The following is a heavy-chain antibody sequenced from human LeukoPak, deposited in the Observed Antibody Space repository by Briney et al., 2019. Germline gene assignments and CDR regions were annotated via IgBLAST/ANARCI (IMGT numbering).Heavy chain of an antibody. CDR2: IHYSGST. CDR1: GGSISSGDYY. Sequence: SQTLSLTCTVSGGSISSGDYYWSWIRQPPGKGLEWIGYIHYSGSTYYNPSLKSRVTISVDTSKNQFSLKLSSVTAADTAVYYCARDESDYDILTGYQNYYYGMDVWGKGTTVTVSS. CDR3: ARDESDYDILTGYQNYYYGMDV. J-gene: IGHJ6*04. V-gene: IGHV4-30-4*01. D-gene: IGHD3-9*01.